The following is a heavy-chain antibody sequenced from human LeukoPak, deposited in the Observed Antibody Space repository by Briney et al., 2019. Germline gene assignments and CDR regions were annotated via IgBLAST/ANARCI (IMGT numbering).Heavy chain of an antibody. CDR2: ISANNGNR. V-gene: IGHV1-18*01. CDR1: GYTFTNYG. D-gene: IGHD6-13*01. J-gene: IGHJ6*03. Sequence: ASVKVSCKASGYTFTNYGISWVRQAPGQGLEWMGWISANNGNRNYAQKLQDRVSMTTDTSTSTAYMELSSLSSEDTAVYYCASTVRTPISSSWYNYHYYYYMDVWGKGTTVTVSS. CDR3: ASTVRTPISSSWYNYHYYYYMDV.